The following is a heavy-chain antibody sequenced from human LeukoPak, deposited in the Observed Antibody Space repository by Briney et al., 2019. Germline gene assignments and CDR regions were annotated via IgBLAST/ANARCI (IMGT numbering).Heavy chain of an antibody. CDR3: ARGGAVAGRFDP. J-gene: IGHJ5*02. V-gene: IGHV3-7*01. D-gene: IGHD6-19*01. CDR1: GFTFDDYT. CDR2: MKEDGSDI. Sequence: PGGSLRLSCAASGFTFDDYTMSLVRQAPGKGLEWVAKMKEDGSDIHYVDSVRGRFSISRDNAKDSLYLQMNSLRVDDTAVYYCARGGAVAGRFDPWGQGTQVTVSS.